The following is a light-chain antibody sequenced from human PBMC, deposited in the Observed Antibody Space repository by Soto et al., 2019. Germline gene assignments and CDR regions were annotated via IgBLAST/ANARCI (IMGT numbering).Light chain of an antibody. CDR3: QPYNNWPLT. CDR2: DAS. V-gene: IGKV1-5*01. CDR1: QRVDRW. Sequence: DIQMTQSPATLSASVGDRVTITCRASQRVDRWLAWYQQKPGQAPKLLISDASTLESGVPSRFSGSGSVTEFTLTITSLQPDDFATYYCQPYNNWPLTFGGGTKVESK. J-gene: IGKJ4*01.